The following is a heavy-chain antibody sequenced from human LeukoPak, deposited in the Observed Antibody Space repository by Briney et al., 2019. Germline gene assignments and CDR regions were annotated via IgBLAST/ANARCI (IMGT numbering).Heavy chain of an antibody. J-gene: IGHJ4*02. CDR3: AKDAGTALMRRYSSSHDY. CDR1: GFTFSSYA. D-gene: IGHD6-13*01. CDR2: ISGSGGST. Sequence: GGSLRLSCAASGFTFSSYAMSWVRQAPGKGLEWVSAISGSGGSTYYADSVKGRFTISRDNSKNTLYLQMNGLRAEDTAVYYCAKDAGTALMRRYSSSHDYWGQGTLVTVSS. V-gene: IGHV3-23*01.